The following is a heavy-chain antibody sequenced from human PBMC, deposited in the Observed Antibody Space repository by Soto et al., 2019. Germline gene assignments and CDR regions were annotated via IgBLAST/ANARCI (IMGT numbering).Heavy chain of an antibody. CDR1: GFTFSSYS. J-gene: IGHJ6*02. V-gene: IGHV3-48*02. D-gene: IGHD2-8*02. CDR3: ETFLYCGDSKDYYYYGMNV. CDR2: ISSSSSTI. Sequence: PGGSLRLSCAASGFTFSSYSMNWVRQAPGKGLEWVSYISSSSSTIYYADSVKGRFTISRDNAKNSLYLQMNSLRDEDTAVYYCETFLYCGDSKDYYYYGMNVWGQGTTVTVSS.